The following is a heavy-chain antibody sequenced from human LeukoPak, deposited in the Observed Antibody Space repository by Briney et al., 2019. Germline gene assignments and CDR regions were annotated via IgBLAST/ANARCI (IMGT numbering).Heavy chain of an antibody. CDR3: AREMALIAVAAFDY. CDR1: GFTFSSYS. V-gene: IGHV3-21*01. J-gene: IGHJ4*02. Sequence: AGGSLRLSCAASGFTFSSYSMNWVRQAPGKGLEWVSSISSSSSYIYYADSVKGRFTISRDNAKNSLYLQMNSLRAEDTAVYYCAREMALIAVAAFDYWGQGTLVTVSS. D-gene: IGHD6-19*01. CDR2: ISSSSSYI.